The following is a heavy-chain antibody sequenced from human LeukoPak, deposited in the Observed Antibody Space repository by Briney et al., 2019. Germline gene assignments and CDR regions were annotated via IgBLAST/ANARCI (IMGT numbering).Heavy chain of an antibody. CDR2: IYPGDSDT. D-gene: IGHD6-19*01. CDR1: GYSFTSYW. Sequence: KNGESLKISCKGSGYSFTSYWIGWVRQMPGKGLEWMGIIYPGDSDTRYSPSFQGQVTISADKSISTAYLQWSSLKASDTAMYYCARSEQWLVLGNWFDPWGQGTLVTVSS. CDR3: ARSEQWLVLGNWFDP. J-gene: IGHJ5*02. V-gene: IGHV5-51*01.